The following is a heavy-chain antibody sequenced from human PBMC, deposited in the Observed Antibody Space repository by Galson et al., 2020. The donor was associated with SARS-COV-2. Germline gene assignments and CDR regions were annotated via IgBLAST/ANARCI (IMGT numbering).Heavy chain of an antibody. V-gene: IGHV4-4*07. Sequence: SETLSLTCTVSGGSISSYYWSWIRQPAGKGLEFIGRIYTSENTNYNPSLKSLVTMSVDTSKNQVSLKLTSVTAADTAIYFCAREISYGWYDFWGRGAPVIVSS. CDR2: IYTSENT. CDR1: GGSISSYY. J-gene: IGHJ5*01. D-gene: IGHD5-18*01. CDR3: AREISYGWYDF.